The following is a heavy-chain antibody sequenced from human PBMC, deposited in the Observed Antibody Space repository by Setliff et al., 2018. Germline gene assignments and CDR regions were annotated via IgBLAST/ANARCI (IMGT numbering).Heavy chain of an antibody. CDR3: AKGPHDYGDNWFYFDY. V-gene: IGHV3-43D*04. D-gene: IGHD4-17*01. CDR1: GYSFSNFW. Sequence: GESLKISCKGSGYSFSNFWIGWVRQMPGKGLEWLALISWDGYTTYYADSVRGRFVIARDNGQNSLYLHMYSLGPEDTALYHCAKGPHDYGDNWFYFDYWGQGTQVTVSS. J-gene: IGHJ4*02. CDR2: ISWDGYTT.